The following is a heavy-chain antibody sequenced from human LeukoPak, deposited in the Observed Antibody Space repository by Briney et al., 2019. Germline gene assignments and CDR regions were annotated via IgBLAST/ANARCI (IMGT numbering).Heavy chain of an antibody. CDR1: GYIFTSYW. D-gene: IGHD3-16*01. CDR2: IYLGDSDT. CDR3: AREFTDLAGGIFGY. J-gene: IGHJ4*02. Sequence: GESLKISWKGSGYIFTSYWIGCGRQMPGKGLEWVGIIYLGDSDTRYSPSFQGQVTISADKSISTAYLQWSSLKASDTAMYYCAREFTDLAGGIFGYWGQGTLVTVSS. V-gene: IGHV5-51*01.